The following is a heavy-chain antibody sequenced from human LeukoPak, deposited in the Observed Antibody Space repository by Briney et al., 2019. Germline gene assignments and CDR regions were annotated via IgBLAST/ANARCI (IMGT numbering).Heavy chain of an antibody. V-gene: IGHV1-2*02. CDR3: ARAPIHPRLDF. Sequence: ASVKVSCKTSGYTFTGYYMHWVRQAPGQGLEWMGWINPNTGGTNYAQKFQGRVTMTSDTSISTAYMELSSLKSDDTAMYYCARAPIHPRLDFWGQGTLVTVSS. J-gene: IGHJ4*02. CDR2: INPNTGGT. CDR1: GYTFTGYY.